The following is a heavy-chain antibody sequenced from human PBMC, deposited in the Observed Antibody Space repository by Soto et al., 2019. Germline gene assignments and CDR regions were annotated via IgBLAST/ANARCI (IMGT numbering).Heavy chain of an antibody. J-gene: IGHJ6*02. V-gene: IGHV3-21*01. D-gene: IGHD6-13*01. CDR1: GFNFSSYS. CDR2: ISRSSSNI. CDR3: ARDLKVAAAGTGYYYYGMDV. Sequence: EVQLVESGGGLVKPGGSLRLSCAASGFNFSSYSMNWVRQAPGKGLEWVSSISRSSSNIYYVDSVKGRCTISRDNAKNSLYLQMNSLRAEDTAVYYCARDLKVAAAGTGYYYYGMDVWGQGTTVTVSS.